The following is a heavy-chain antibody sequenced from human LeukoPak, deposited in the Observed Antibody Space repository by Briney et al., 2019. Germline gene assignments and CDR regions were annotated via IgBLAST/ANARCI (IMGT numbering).Heavy chain of an antibody. D-gene: IGHD5-18*01. CDR2: IYTSGST. Sequence: SETLSLTCTVSGGSISSYYWSWIRQPAGKGLEWIGRIYTSGSTNYNPSLKSRATISVDTSKSQFSLKLSSVTAADTAVYYCARFRFSGYSYGNQPFDYWGQGTLVTVSS. J-gene: IGHJ4*02. V-gene: IGHV4-4*07. CDR3: ARFRFSGYSYGNQPFDY. CDR1: GGSISSYY.